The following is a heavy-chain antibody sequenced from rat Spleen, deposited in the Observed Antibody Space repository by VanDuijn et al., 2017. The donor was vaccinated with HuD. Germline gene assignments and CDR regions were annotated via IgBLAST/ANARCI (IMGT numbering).Heavy chain of an antibody. V-gene: IGHV3-1*01. CDR3: ARRRGQVYNNYFDY. CDR1: DFSLINFG. Sequence: VQLKESGPGLVQSSQTLSLTCTVSDFSLINFGVSWVRQPPGKGLEWIGHISYSGSTNYNPSLKSRLSITRDTSKNQFFMQLNSVTTEDTATYYCARRRGQVYNNYFDYWGQGVMVTVSS. CDR2: ISYSGST. D-gene: IGHD1-10*01. J-gene: IGHJ2*01.